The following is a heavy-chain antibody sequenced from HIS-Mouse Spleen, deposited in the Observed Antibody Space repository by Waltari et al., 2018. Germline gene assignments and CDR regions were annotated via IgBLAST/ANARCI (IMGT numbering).Heavy chain of an antibody. CDR1: GGSISSSSYY. Sequence: QLQLQESGPGLVKPSETLSLTCTVSGGSISSSSYYWGWIRQPPGKGLEWIGSIYYSGSTYYNPSLKSRDTISVDTSKNQFSLKLSSVTDADTAVYYCAREIPYSSSWYDWYFDLWGRGTLVTVSS. CDR3: AREIPYSSSWYDWYFDL. V-gene: IGHV4-39*07. CDR2: IYYSGST. D-gene: IGHD6-13*01. J-gene: IGHJ2*01.